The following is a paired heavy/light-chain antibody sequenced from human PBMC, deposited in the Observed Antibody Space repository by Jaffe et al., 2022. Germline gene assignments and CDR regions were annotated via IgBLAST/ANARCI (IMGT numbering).Heavy chain of an antibody. Sequence: EVQLVQSGAEVKKPGESLKISCKGSGYNFTNYWIAWVRQMPGKGLEWMGIIYPGDSDTRYSPSFQGQVTISADKSITTAYLQWNSLKASDTAMYYCARRGDTSLTPFDYWGQGTLVTVSS. J-gene: IGHJ4*02. V-gene: IGHV5-51*03. D-gene: IGHD2-15*01. CDR1: GYNFTNYW. CDR2: IYPGDSDT. CDR3: ARRGDTSLTPFDY.
Light chain of an antibody. V-gene: IGKV3-11*01. CDR3: QQRSNWPPTWT. J-gene: IGKJ1*01. CDR2: DAS. CDR1: QSVSSS. Sequence: EIVLTQSPATLSLSPGERVTLSCRASQSVSSSLAWYQQKPGQAPRLLIYDASNRATGIPARFSGSGSGTDFTLTISSLEPEDFAIYYCQQRSNWPPTWTFGQGTKVEIK.